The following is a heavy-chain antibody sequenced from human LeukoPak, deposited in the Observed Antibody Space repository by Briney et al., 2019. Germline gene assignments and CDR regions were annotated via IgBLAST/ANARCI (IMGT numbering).Heavy chain of an antibody. D-gene: IGHD3-22*01. CDR2: INPSGGST. CDR1: GYTFTGYY. CDR3: AREAQYYYDKGPQLGAFDI. J-gene: IGHJ3*02. Sequence: ASVKVSCKASGYTFTGYYMHWVRQAPGQGLEWMGIINPSGGSTSYAQKFQGRVTMTRDTSTSTVYMELSSLRSEDTAVYYCAREAQYYYDKGPQLGAFDIWGQGTMVTVSS. V-gene: IGHV1-46*01.